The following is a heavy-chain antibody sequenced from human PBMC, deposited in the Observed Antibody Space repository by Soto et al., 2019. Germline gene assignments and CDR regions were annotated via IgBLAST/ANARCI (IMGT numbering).Heavy chain of an antibody. CDR2: SYWNGIE. V-gene: IGHV2-5*01. J-gene: IGHJ4*02. D-gene: IGHD3-10*01. CDR1: GFSLSTSGEA. CDR3: AHGDPLDFHY. Sequence: QITLRESGPALVKPTQTLTLTCTFSGFSLSTSGEAVGWIRQPPGKGLEWLALSYWNGIERYSPSLKNRLSITKDTSKNNVVLTMTNMDPVDTATYYCAHGDPLDFHYWGQGTLVTVSS.